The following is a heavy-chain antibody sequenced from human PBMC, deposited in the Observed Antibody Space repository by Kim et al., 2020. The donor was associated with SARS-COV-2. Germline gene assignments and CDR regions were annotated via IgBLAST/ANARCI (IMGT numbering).Heavy chain of an antibody. CDR2: IIPIFGTA. CDR1: GGTFSSYA. J-gene: IGHJ6*02. Sequence: SVKVSCKASGGTFSSYAISWVRQAPGQGLEWMGGIIPIFGTANYAQKFQGRVTITADESTSTAYMELSSMRSEDTAVYYCAGESWIQLWLRNYYYYYGMVVWGQGTTVTVSS. CDR3: AGESWIQLWLRNYYYYYGMVV. D-gene: IGHD5-18*01. V-gene: IGHV1-69*13.